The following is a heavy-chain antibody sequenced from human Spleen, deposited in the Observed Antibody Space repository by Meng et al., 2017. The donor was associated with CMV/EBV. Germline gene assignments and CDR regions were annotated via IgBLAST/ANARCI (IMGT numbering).Heavy chain of an antibody. CDR3: ARVALGAAAVTGWSDP. CDR1: GFTFSSYE. Sequence: GESLKISCAASGFTFSSYEMNWVRQAPGKGLEWVSYISSSGSTIYYADSVKGRFTISRDNAKNSLYLQMNSLRAEDTAVYYCARVALGAAAVTGWSDPWGQGTLVTVSS. V-gene: IGHV3-48*03. CDR2: ISSSGSTI. J-gene: IGHJ5*02. D-gene: IGHD6-13*01.